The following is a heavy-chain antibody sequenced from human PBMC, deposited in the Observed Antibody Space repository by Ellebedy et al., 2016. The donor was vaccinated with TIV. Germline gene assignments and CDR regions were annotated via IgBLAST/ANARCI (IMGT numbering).Heavy chain of an antibody. D-gene: IGHD6-13*01. CDR1: GYTFTSYN. V-gene: IGHV1-8*03. Sequence: AASVKVSCKASGYTFTSYNINWVRQATGQGLEWMGWMNPNSGNTGYAQKFQGRVTITRNTSISTAYMELSSLRSEDTAVYYCARGIVAAARGYYYGMDVWGQGTTVTVSS. J-gene: IGHJ6*02. CDR3: ARGIVAAARGYYYGMDV. CDR2: MNPNSGNT.